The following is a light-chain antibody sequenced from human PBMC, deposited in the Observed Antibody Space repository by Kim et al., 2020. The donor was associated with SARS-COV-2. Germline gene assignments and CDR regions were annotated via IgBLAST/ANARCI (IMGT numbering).Light chain of an antibody. CDR1: QSVISDY. CDR3: HQYGSSPRT. Sequence: SPGERATHSCKASQSVISDYLAWYQQNPGHAPRLLIYGASTRATGIPDRFSGSGSGTDFTLIISRLEPEDFALYYCHQYGSSPRTFGQGTKVDIK. V-gene: IGKV3-20*01. CDR2: GAS. J-gene: IGKJ1*01.